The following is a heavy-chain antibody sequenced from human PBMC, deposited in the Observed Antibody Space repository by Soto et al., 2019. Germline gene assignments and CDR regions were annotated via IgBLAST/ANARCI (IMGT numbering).Heavy chain of an antibody. J-gene: IGHJ6*02. CDR1: GGTFSSCA. D-gene: IGHD6-6*01. CDR2: IIPIFGTA. CDR3: ARVRIAARKGGGYYYYGMDV. V-gene: IGHV1-69*13. Sequence: SVKVSCKASGGTFSSCAISWVRQAPGQGLEWMGGIIPIFGTANYAQKFQGRVTITADESTSTAYMELSSLRSEDTAVYYCARVRIAARKGGGYYYYGMDVWGQGTPVTVYS.